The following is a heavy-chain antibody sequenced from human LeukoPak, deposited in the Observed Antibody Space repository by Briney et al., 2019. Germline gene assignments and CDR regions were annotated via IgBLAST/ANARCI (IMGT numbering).Heavy chain of an antibody. V-gene: IGHV3-9*01. Sequence: GGSLRLSCAASGFTFDDYAMHWVRQAPGKGLEWVSGISWNSGSIGYADSAKGRFTISRDNAKNSLYLQMNSLRAEDTALYYCAKDKGDTMVRGAMGYFDYWGQGTLVTVSS. CDR2: ISWNSGSI. J-gene: IGHJ4*02. D-gene: IGHD3-10*01. CDR3: AKDKGDTMVRGAMGYFDY. CDR1: GFTFDDYA.